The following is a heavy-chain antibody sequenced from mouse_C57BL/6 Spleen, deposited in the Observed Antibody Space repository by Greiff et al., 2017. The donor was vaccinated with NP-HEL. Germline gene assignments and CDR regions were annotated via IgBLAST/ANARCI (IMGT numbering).Heavy chain of an antibody. CDR3: ARETTVFYAMDY. Sequence: EVQLQQSGPVLVKPGASVKMSCKASGYTFTDYYMNWVKQSHGKSLEWIGVINPYNGGTSYNQKFKGKATLTVDKSSSTAYMELNSLTSEDSAVYYCARETTVFYAMDYWGQGTSVTVSS. J-gene: IGHJ4*01. CDR1: GYTFTDYY. D-gene: IGHD4-1*02. CDR2: INPYNGGT. V-gene: IGHV1-19*01.